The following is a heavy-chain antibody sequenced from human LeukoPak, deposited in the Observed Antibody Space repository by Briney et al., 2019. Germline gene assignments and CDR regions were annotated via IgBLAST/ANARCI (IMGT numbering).Heavy chain of an antibody. Sequence: SETLSLTCTISGGSVNSGGYYWSWIPQSPGKGLEWIGYIYHSGSTNYNPSLKSRVTISVDWSKNHFSLKLKSVTAADTAEYYCARGFWSGYYNSNWFDPWGQGTLVTVSS. D-gene: IGHD3-3*01. J-gene: IGHJ5*02. CDR3: ARGFWSGYYNSNWFDP. CDR1: GGSVNSGGYY. CDR2: IYHSGST. V-gene: IGHV4-30-2*06.